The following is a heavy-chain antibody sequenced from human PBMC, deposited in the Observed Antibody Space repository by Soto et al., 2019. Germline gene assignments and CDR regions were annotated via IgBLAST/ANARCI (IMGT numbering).Heavy chain of an antibody. CDR2: IKQDGSEK. Sequence: GGSLRLSCAASGFTFSSYSMNWVRQAPGKGLERVANIKQDGSEKYYVDSVKGRFTISRDNAKNSRYLQMNSLRAEDTAVYYCARFARITMIVLVMRKNWFDPWGHGTLVT. CDR1: GFTFSSYS. J-gene: IGHJ5*02. D-gene: IGHD3-22*01. V-gene: IGHV3-7*01. CDR3: ARFARITMIVLVMRKNWFDP.